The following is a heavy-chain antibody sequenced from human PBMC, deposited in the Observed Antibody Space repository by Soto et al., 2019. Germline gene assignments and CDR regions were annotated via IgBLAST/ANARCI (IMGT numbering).Heavy chain of an antibody. J-gene: IGHJ3*02. Sequence: QVQLVQSGAEVKKPGASVKVSCKASGYTFTSYAMHWVRQAPGQRLEGMGWINAGNGNTKYSQKFQGRVTITRDTSASTAYMELSSLRSEDTAVYYWAREDYGDYGDAFDIWGQGTMVTVSS. D-gene: IGHD4-17*01. CDR3: AREDYGDYGDAFDI. V-gene: IGHV1-3*01. CDR1: GYTFTSYA. CDR2: INAGNGNT.